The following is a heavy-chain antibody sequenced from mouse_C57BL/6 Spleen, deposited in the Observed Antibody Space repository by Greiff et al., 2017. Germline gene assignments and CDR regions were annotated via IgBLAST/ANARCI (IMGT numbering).Heavy chain of an antibody. CDR1: GYTFTSYW. J-gene: IGHJ2*01. CDR2: IHPNSGST. Sequence: QVQLQQSGAELVKPGASVKLSCKASGYTFTSYWMHWVMQRPGQGLEWIGMIHPNSGSTNYNEKFKSKATLTVDKSSSTAYMQLSSLTSEDSAVYYCARDYDDVLDYWGQGTTLTVSS. V-gene: IGHV1-64*01. CDR3: ARDYDDVLDY. D-gene: IGHD1-1*01.